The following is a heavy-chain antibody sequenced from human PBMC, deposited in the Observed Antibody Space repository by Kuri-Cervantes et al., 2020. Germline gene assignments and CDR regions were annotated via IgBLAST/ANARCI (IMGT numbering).Heavy chain of an antibody. D-gene: IGHD4-11*01. Sequence: ASVKVSCKASGGTFSSYAISWVRQAPGQGLEWMGWINPNSGGTNYAQKFQGWVTMTRDTSISTAYMELSRLRSDDTAVYYCARDKPYTDYWGQGTLVTVSS. V-gene: IGHV1-2*04. CDR3: ARDKPYTDY. J-gene: IGHJ4*02. CDR1: GGTFSSYA. CDR2: INPNSGGT.